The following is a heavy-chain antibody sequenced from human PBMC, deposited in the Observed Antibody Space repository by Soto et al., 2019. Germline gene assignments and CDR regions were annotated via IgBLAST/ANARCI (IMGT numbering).Heavy chain of an antibody. CDR2: INKAGSES. J-gene: IGHJ4*02. CDR3: ARYVAALDI. CDR1: GFTLSNYW. D-gene: IGHD2-15*01. V-gene: IGHV3-7*03. Sequence: PGGSLRLSCATSGFTLSNYWMSWVRQAPGKGLEWVAYINKAGSESYYVDSVKGRLTISRDNAKNSVYLQMNSLRAEDSAFYFCARYVAALDIWGQGTLVTVSS.